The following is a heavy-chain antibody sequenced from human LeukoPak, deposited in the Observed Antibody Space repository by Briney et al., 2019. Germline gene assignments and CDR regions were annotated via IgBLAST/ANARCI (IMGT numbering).Heavy chain of an antibody. D-gene: IGHD3-22*01. J-gene: IGHJ6*03. CDR1: GYTFTGYY. V-gene: IGHV1-2*02. CDR2: INPNSGGT. CDR3: ARDQWPNYYDSSGYDYYYYMDV. Sequence: ASVKVSCKASGYTFTGYYMHWVRQAPGQGLEWMGWINPNSGGTNYAQKFQGRVTMTRDTSISTAYMELSRLRSDDTAVYYCARDQWPNYYDSSGYDYYYYMDVWGKGTTVTISS.